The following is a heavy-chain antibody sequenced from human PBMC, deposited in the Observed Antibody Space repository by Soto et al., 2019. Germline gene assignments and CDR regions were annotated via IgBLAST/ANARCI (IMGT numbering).Heavy chain of an antibody. CDR2: ISSDGSST. J-gene: IGHJ4*02. Sequence: EVQLVESGGGLVQPGESLRLSCAASGFTFSNYWIHWVRQAPGKGLVWVSRISSDGSSTSYADSVRGRFTISRDNARNTVDLQMNSLRAEDTAVYYCARVGGIMITFGGQGTLVTVSS. V-gene: IGHV3-74*01. CDR3: ARVGGIMITF. CDR1: GFTFSNYW. D-gene: IGHD3-16*01.